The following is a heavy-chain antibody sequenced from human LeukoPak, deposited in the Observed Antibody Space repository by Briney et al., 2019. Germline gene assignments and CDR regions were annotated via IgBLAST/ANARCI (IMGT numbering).Heavy chain of an antibody. V-gene: IGHV3-7*01. D-gene: IGHD1-14*01. CDR2: INQDGSET. CDR1: GFTLSSYW. Sequence: GGSLRLSCEVSGFTLSSYWMSWVRQAPGKGLEWVANINQDGSETYYVDSLNGRFTVSKDNAKQSLYLQMNSLRAEDTAVYYCARSEGKGVVDYWGQGTLVTVSS. CDR3: ARSEGKGVVDY. J-gene: IGHJ4*02.